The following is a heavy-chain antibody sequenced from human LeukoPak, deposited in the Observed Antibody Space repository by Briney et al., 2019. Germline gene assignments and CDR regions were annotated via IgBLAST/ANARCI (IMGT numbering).Heavy chain of an antibody. CDR2: IYHSGST. CDR3: ARVRGAQTYYFDY. J-gene: IGHJ4*02. D-gene: IGHD3-16*01. CDR1: GYSISSGYY. V-gene: IGHV4-38-2*02. Sequence: SETLSLTCTVSGYSISSGYYWGWIRQPPGKGLEWIGSIYHSGSTYYNPSLKSRVTISVDTSKNQFSLKLSSVTAADTAVYYCARVRGAQTYYFDYWGQGTLATVSS.